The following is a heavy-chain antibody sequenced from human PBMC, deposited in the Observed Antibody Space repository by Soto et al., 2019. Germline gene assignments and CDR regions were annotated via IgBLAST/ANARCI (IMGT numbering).Heavy chain of an antibody. CDR1: GFTLSGYA. D-gene: IGHD6-6*01. V-gene: IGHV3-64*01. CDR2: ISSNGVGT. Sequence: EVQLAESGGGLAQPGGSLRLSCAASGFTLSGYAMDWVRQAPGKGPEYVSGISSNGVGTYYANSVQGRFTISRDNSKNTVYLQMGILRPEDMAVYYCARRARPDFYYMDVWGKGTTVTVS. J-gene: IGHJ6*03. CDR3: ARRARPDFYYMDV.